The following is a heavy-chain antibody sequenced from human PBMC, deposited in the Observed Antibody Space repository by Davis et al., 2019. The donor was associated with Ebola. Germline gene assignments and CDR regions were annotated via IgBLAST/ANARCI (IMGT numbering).Heavy chain of an antibody. J-gene: IGHJ6*02. V-gene: IGHV4-61*08. CDR1: GGSISSGGYS. Sequence: SEPLSLTFAASGGSISSGGYSWSWIRQPPGKGLEWIVYIYYSGNTNYNPSLKSRATISADTSTNQFSLKRSSVTAADTAVSYCARGDIVVVPAAIFYYYYGMDVWGQGTTVTVSS. CDR2: IYYSGNT. D-gene: IGHD2-2*01. CDR3: ARGDIVVVPAAIFYYYYGMDV.